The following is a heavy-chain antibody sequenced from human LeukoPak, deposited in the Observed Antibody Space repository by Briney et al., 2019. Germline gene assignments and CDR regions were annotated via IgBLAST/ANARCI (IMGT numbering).Heavy chain of an antibody. J-gene: IGHJ4*02. CDR2: ISHSSSYI. CDR3: TRGAGTGWRFDS. Sequence: GGSLRLSCAASGFTFTSYGMTWVRHAPGKGLEWVSSISHSSSYIYYADSVKGRFTISRDNAKNSLYLQMNSLRAEDTAVYYCTRGAGTGWRFDSWGQGTLLTVSS. CDR1: GFTFTSYG. D-gene: IGHD6-19*01. V-gene: IGHV3-21*01.